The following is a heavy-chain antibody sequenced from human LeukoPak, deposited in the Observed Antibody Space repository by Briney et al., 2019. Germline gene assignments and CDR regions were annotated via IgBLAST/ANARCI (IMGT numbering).Heavy chain of an antibody. CDR2: IFYSGST. V-gene: IGHV4-31*03. J-gene: IGHJ4*02. CDR3: ARVSDTPMYYFDY. Sequence: SQTLSLTCTVSGGSISSGTYFWSWIRQHPGKGLEWIGYIFYSGSTYYKPSLKSRVTISVDTSKNQFSLRLSSVTAADTAVYYCARVSDTPMYYFDYWGQGTLVTVSS. D-gene: IGHD5-18*01. CDR1: GGSISSGTYF.